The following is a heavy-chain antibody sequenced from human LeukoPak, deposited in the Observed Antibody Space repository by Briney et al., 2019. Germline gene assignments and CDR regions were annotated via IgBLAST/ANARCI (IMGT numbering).Heavy chain of an antibody. Sequence: PSETLSLTCTVSGGSISTYYWSWIRQPPRQGLEYIGYIYYSGSTNYNPSLKSRVTISVDTSKNQFSLKLSSVPAANTAVYYCARNKVAAGSDWFDPWGQGTLVTVSS. CDR2: IYYSGST. CDR1: GGSISTYY. J-gene: IGHJ5*02. D-gene: IGHD6-13*01. V-gene: IGHV4-59*08. CDR3: ARNKVAAGSDWFDP.